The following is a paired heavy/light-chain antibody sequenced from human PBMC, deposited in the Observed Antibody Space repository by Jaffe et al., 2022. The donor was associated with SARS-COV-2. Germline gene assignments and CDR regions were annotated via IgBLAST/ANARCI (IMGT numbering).Heavy chain of an antibody. CDR2: VSHSGST. V-gene: IGHV4-34*01. D-gene: IGHD1-1*01. CDR1: GGSFSGNI. CDR3: ARAILADTDDGPDLFAYYFYMDV. J-gene: IGHJ6*03. Sequence: QVQLQQWGAGVLKPSESLSLTCAIHGGSFSGNIWTWIRQSPGKGLQWIGGVSHSGSTDYNPSLQSRVTISLDTSTNQLSLRLTSVTAADTAVYYCARAILADTDDGPDLFAYYFYMDVWGKGTTVTVSS.
Light chain of an antibody. Sequence: SSELAQDPAVSVALGQTARITCQGDNLRTYYVSWYQQKAGQAPVLVVYGKDNRPSGIPDRFSGSSSGNTASLTITGAQAEDEADYYCNSRHSNSDPHVKFGGGTRLTV. V-gene: IGLV3-19*01. CDR1: NLRTYY. CDR2: GKD. J-gene: IGLJ2*01. CDR3: NSRHSNSDPHVK.